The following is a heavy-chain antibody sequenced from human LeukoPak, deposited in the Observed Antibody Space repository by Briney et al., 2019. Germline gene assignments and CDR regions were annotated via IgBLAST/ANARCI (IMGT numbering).Heavy chain of an antibody. V-gene: IGHV3-48*01. Sequence: GGSLRLSCVASGFTFSSSSLNWVRQAPGKGLEWLSYISSNGGTIYYADSVKGRFSISRDNVNNSLHLEMNSLRAEDTAVYYCAKDPHPYGSGLFYYFDYWGQGTLVTVSS. D-gene: IGHD3-10*01. CDR1: GFTFSSSS. CDR3: AKDPHPYGSGLFYYFDY. J-gene: IGHJ4*02. CDR2: ISSNGGTI.